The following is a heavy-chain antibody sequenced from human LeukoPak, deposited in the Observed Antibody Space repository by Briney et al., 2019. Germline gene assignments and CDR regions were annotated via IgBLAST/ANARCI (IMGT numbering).Heavy chain of an antibody. D-gene: IGHD2-21*01. CDR3: ARHIPFDC. CDR1: GFTFSTYT. Sequence: GGSLRLSCAASGFTFSTYTMYWVRHPPGKGLEWVSIIGSSGGGIHYADSVKGRFTISRDNSKNSLYLQMDSLRAEDTAVYYCARHIPFDCWGQGTLVTVSS. J-gene: IGHJ4*02. V-gene: IGHV3-23*01. CDR2: IGSSGGGI.